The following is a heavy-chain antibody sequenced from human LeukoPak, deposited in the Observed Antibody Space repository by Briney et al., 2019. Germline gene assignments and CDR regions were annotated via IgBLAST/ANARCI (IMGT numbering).Heavy chain of an antibody. D-gene: IGHD3-22*01. J-gene: IGHJ4*02. Sequence: SETLSLTCAVYGGSFSDYYWNWIRQPPGKGPEWIGDISHGGTTHYNPSLKSRLTISFDTSKNQFSLNLISVTAADTAVYYCARVSYYDSSGNRGAFDYWGQGTLVTVSS. CDR2: ISHGGTT. CDR1: GGSFSDYY. CDR3: ARVSYYDSSGNRGAFDY. V-gene: IGHV4-34*01.